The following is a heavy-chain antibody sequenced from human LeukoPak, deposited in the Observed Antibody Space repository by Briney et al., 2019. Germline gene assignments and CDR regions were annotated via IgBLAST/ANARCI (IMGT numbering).Heavy chain of an antibody. Sequence: GASVKVSCKASGYTFTGYYMHWVRQAPGQGLEWMGWINPNSGGTNYAQKFQGRVTMTRDTSISTAYMELSRLRSDDTAVYYCAREEGYCSGGSCCSYYYGMDVWGQGTTVTVSS. CDR1: GYTFTGYY. CDR3: AREEGYCSGGSCCSYYYGMDV. V-gene: IGHV1-2*02. CDR2: INPNSGGT. D-gene: IGHD2-15*01. J-gene: IGHJ6*02.